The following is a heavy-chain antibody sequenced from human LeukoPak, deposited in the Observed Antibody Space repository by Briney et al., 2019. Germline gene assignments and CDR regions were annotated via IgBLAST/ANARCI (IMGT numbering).Heavy chain of an antibody. CDR3: AKAFPGLRFWGSYPDAFDI. D-gene: IGHD3-16*02. J-gene: IGHJ3*02. V-gene: IGHV3-23*01. CDR2: ISGSGGST. CDR1: GFTFSSYA. Sequence: PGGSLRLSCAASGFTFSSYAMSWVRQAPGKGLEWVSAISGSGGSTYYADSVKGRFTISRDNSKNTLYLQMNSLRAEDTAVYYCAKAFPGLRFWGSYPDAFDIWGQGTMVTVSS.